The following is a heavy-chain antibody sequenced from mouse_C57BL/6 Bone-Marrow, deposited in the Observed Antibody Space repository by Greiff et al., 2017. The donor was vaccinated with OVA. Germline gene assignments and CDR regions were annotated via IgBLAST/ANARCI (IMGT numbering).Heavy chain of an antibody. CDR3: ARHEMDY. CDR1: GFTFSDYY. J-gene: IGHJ4*01. Sequence: DVMLVESGGGLVQPGGSLKLSCAASGFTFSDYYMYWVRQTPEKRLEWVAYISNGGGSTYYPDTVKGLFTISRDNAKNTLYLQMSRLKSEDTAMYYCARHEMDYWGQGTSVTVSS. CDR2: ISNGGGST. V-gene: IGHV5-12*01.